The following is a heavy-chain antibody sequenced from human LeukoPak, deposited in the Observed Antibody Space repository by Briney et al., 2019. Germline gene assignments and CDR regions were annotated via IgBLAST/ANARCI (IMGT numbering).Heavy chain of an antibody. J-gene: IGHJ4*02. CDR1: GFTFSNAW. CDR2: IYYSGST. V-gene: IGHV4-59*12. CDR3: ARRTYYYGSGSYSPPRY. D-gene: IGHD3-10*01. Sequence: PGGSLRLSCAASGFTFSNAWMSWVRQAPGKGLEWVGYIYYSGSTNYNPSLKSRVTISVDTSKNQFSLKLSSVSAADTAVYYCARRTYYYGSGSYSPPRYWGQGTLVTVSS.